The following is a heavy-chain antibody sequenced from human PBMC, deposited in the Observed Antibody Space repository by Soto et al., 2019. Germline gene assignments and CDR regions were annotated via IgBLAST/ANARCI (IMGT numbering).Heavy chain of an antibody. CDR1: GFTFSDYY. CDR3: ASLYSSSWYYRTYGMDV. V-gene: IGHV3-11*05. Sequence: QVQLVESGGGLVKPGGSLRLSCAASGFTFSDYYMSWIRQAPGKGLEWVSYISSSSSYTNYADSVKGRFTISRDNAKNPLYLQPNILRAEDTAVYYCASLYSSSWYYRTYGMDVWRQGTTVTLSS. CDR2: ISSSSSYT. D-gene: IGHD6-13*01. J-gene: IGHJ6*02.